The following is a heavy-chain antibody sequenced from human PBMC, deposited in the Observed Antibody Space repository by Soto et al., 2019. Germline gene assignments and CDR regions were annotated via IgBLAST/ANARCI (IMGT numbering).Heavy chain of an antibody. CDR1: GYTFTSYG. CDR3: ARGTQYYDFWSGYYLDY. Sequence: GASVKVSCKASGYTFTSYGISWVRQAPGQGLEWMGWISAYNGNTNYAQKLQGRVTMTTDTSTSTAYMELRSLRSDDTAVYYCARGTQYYDFWSGYYLDYWGQGTLVTVSS. V-gene: IGHV1-18*01. J-gene: IGHJ4*02. D-gene: IGHD3-3*01. CDR2: ISAYNGNT.